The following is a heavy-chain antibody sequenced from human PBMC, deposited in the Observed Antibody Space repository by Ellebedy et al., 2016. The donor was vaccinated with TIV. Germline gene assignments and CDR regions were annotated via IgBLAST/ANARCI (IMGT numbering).Heavy chain of an antibody. J-gene: IGHJ6*02. CDR1: GFTFSSYA. Sequence: GGSLRLSCAASGFTFSSYAMHWVRQAPGKGLEYVSAISSNGGSTYYADSVKGRFTISRDNSKNTLYLQMGSLRAEDMAVYYCARGDYADGMDVWGQGTTVTVSS. CDR3: ARGDYADGMDV. V-gene: IGHV3-64*02. D-gene: IGHD4-17*01. CDR2: ISSNGGST.